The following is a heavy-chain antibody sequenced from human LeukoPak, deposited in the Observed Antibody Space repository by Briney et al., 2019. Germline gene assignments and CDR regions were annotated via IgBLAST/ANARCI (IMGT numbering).Heavy chain of an antibody. CDR2: ISWNSGSI. CDR3: AKADCSSTICSFDY. V-gene: IGHV3-9*03. Sequence: GGSLRLSCAASGFTFSSYSMNWVRQVPGKGLEWVSGISWNSGSIGYADSVKGRFTISRDNAKNSLYLQMNSLRAEDMALYYCAKADCSSTICSFDYWGQGTLVTVSS. CDR1: GFTFSSYS. D-gene: IGHD2-2*01. J-gene: IGHJ4*02.